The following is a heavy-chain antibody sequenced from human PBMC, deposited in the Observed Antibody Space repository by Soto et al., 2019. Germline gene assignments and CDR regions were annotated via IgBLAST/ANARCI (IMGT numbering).Heavy chain of an antibody. CDR2: IYYSGST. V-gene: IGHV4-39*01. CDR1: GGSISSSNYY. CDR3: GAQEGGGSHVYPVHP. Sequence: QLQLQESGPGLVKPSETLSLTCTVSGGSISSSNYYWGWIRQPPGKGLEWIGSIYYSGSTHYNPSLKSRVPNSVDPFKNQVSPEVGSVTAAEPAGDLCGAQEGGGSHVYPVHPWGPGTLVTVSS. D-gene: IGHD1-26*01. J-gene: IGHJ5*02.